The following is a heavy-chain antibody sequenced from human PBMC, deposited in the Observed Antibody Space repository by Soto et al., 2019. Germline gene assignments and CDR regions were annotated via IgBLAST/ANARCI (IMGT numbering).Heavy chain of an antibody. CDR2: MSGSSSTT. CDR1: GLTFSNYA. CDR3: AKNQERELPRVIDF. J-gene: IGHJ4*02. D-gene: IGHD1-7*01. Sequence: GGSLRLSCATSGLTFSNYAMIWVRQAPGGGLEWVSSMSGSSSTTYYADSVRGRFTISRDRSKNTLYLQMSSLRAEDTALYYCAKNQERELPRVIDFWGQGTLVTVSS. V-gene: IGHV3-23*01.